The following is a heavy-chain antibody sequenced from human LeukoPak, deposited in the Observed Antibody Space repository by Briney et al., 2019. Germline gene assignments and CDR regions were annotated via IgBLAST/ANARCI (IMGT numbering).Heavy chain of an antibody. V-gene: IGHV4-59*01. D-gene: IGHD2-2*01. Sequence: SETLSLTXTVSGGSISSYYWSWIRQPPGKGLEWIGYIYYSGSTNYYPSLKSRVTISVDTSKNQFSLKLSSVTAADTAVYYCARTQYQLPFDAFDIWGQGTMVTVSS. CDR3: ARTQYQLPFDAFDI. J-gene: IGHJ3*02. CDR2: IYYSGST. CDR1: GGSISSYY.